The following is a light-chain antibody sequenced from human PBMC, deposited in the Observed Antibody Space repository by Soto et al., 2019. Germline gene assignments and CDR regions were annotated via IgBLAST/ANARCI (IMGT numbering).Light chain of an antibody. CDR1: SSDVGGYNY. CDR2: DVS. J-gene: IGLJ1*01. Sequence: QSVLTQPASVSGSPGQSITISCTGTSSDVGGYNYVSWYQQHPGKAPKLMIYDVSNRPSGVSNRFSGSKSGNTASLTISGLQAEDEADYYCSSHTSSRNLLYVFGTGTKVTVL. CDR3: SSHTSSRNLLYV. V-gene: IGLV2-14*01.